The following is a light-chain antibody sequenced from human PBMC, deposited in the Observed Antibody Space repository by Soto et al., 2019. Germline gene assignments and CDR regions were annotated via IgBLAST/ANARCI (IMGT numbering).Light chain of an antibody. CDR3: QQRSNLWT. CDR1: QSVSSY. J-gene: IGKJ1*01. V-gene: IGKV3-11*01. CDR2: DAS. Sequence: EIVLTQSPATLSLSPGERATLSCRASQSVSSYSAWYQQKPGRAPRLLIYDASNRATGIPARFSGSGSGTDFTLTISSLEPEDFAVYYCQQRSNLWTFGQGTKVDIK.